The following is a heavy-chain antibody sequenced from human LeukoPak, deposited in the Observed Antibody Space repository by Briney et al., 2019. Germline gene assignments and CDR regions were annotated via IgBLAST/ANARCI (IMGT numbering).Heavy chain of an antibody. Sequence: SVKVSCKASGGTFSSYAISWVRQAPGQGLDWMGRIIPVFGTANYAQTFQGRVTITTDESTSTAYMELSSLRSEDTAVYYCARDSDPYYYGSGSYYCSVAYWGQGTLVTVSS. CDR1: GGTFSSYA. J-gene: IGHJ4*02. CDR3: ARDSDPYYYGSGSYYCSVAY. V-gene: IGHV1-69*05. CDR2: IIPVFGTA. D-gene: IGHD3-10*01.